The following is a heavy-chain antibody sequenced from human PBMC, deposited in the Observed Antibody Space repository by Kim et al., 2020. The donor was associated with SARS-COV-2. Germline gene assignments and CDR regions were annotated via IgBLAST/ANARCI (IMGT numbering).Heavy chain of an antibody. V-gene: IGHV4-34*01. J-gene: IGHJ6*02. CDR2: VHESGIT. CDR3: AGGRAGVVPASILGIGPYFDDFIMDV. Sequence: SETLSLTCAVYGGSFSGHYWNWIRQPPGKGLEWIGHVHESGITTYTPSLQSRGAISVDTSKNQVSLKLTSVPAADTAFYYCAGGRAGVVPASILGIGPYFDDFIMDVWGHGTTVTVSS. CDR1: GGSFSGHY. D-gene: IGHD3-9*01.